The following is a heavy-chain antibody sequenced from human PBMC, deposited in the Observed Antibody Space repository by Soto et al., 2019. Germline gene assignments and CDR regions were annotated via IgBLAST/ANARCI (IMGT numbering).Heavy chain of an antibody. V-gene: IGHV4-59*08. D-gene: IGHD1-26*01. CDR3: AREQAKGGYYYGMDA. J-gene: IGHJ6*02. CDR1: GGSISSYY. CDR2: IYYSGST. Sequence: SETLSLTCTVSGGSISSYYWSWIRQPPGKGLEWIGYIYYSGSTNYNPSLKSRVTISVDTSKNQFSLKLSSVTAADTAVYYCAREQAKGGYYYGMDAWGEGTTVTVS.